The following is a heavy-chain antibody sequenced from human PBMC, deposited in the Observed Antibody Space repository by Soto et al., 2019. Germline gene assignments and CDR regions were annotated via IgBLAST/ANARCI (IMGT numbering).Heavy chain of an antibody. CDR1: GFTFSTYA. J-gene: IGHJ4*02. D-gene: IGHD2-2*02. V-gene: IGHV3-23*01. CDR3: AREGEYQLLYPGY. Sequence: GGSLRLSCAASGFTFSTYAMSWVRQAPGKGLEWVSGISGSGAITYYADSVKGRFTISRDNSKNTVYLQMNSLRDGDTAIYYCAREGEYQLLYPGYWGQGTLVTVSS. CDR2: ISGSGAIT.